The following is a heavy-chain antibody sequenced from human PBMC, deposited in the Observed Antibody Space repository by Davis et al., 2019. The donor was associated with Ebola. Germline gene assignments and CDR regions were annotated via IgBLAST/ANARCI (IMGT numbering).Heavy chain of an antibody. CDR1: GYTFTSYG. CDR2: ISAYNGNT. CDR3: ARLRQQLVGGFDP. D-gene: IGHD6-13*01. Sequence: ASVKVSCKASGYTFTSYGISWVRQAPGQGLEWMGWISAYNGNTNYAQKFQGRVTMTRDTSISTAYMELSRLRSDDTAVYYCARLRQQLVGGFDPWGQGTLVTVSS. V-gene: IGHV1-18*04. J-gene: IGHJ5*02.